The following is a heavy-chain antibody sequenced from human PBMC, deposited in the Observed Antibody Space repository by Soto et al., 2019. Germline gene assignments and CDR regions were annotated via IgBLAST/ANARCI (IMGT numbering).Heavy chain of an antibody. CDR2: IYSGGST. Sequence: EMQLVESGGGLIQHGGSLRLSCAASGFTVSSNYMSWVRQAPGKGLEWVSVIYSGGSTYYADSVKGRFTISRDNSKNTLYLQMNSRRAEDTAVYYCARAKAARYYYYGMDVWGQGTTVTVSS. CDR1: GFTVSSNY. V-gene: IGHV3-53*01. CDR3: ARAKAARYYYYGMDV. D-gene: IGHD6-6*01. J-gene: IGHJ6*02.